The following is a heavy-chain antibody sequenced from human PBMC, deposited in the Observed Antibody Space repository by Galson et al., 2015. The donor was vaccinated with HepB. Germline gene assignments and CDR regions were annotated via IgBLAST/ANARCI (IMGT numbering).Heavy chain of an antibody. V-gene: IGHV3-23*01. CDR2: ISGSGDYT. CDR1: GFTFSNYT. CDR3: AKGTGTARYWYFDL. Sequence: SLRLSCAASGFTFSNYTMSWVRQAPGKGLEWFSAISGSGDYTYFADSVKGRFTVSRDNSENTLYLQMISLRADDTAVYYCAKGTGTARYWYFDLWGRGTLVTVSS. D-gene: IGHD1-7*01. J-gene: IGHJ2*01.